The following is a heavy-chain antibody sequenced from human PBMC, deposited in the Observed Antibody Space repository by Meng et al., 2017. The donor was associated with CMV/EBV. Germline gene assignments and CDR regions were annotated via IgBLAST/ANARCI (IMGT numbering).Heavy chain of an antibody. D-gene: IGHD3-9*01. Sequence: QLRRQGSGPGLVKPSETLSLTCTVSGGSISSSSYYWGWIRQPPGKGLEWIGSIYYSGSTYYNPSLKSRVTISVDTSKNQFSLKLSSVTAADTAVYYCARDAGHYDILTGYSYWGQGTLVTVSS. CDR2: IYYSGST. CDR3: ARDAGHYDILTGYSY. V-gene: IGHV4-39*07. CDR1: GGSISSSSYY. J-gene: IGHJ4*02.